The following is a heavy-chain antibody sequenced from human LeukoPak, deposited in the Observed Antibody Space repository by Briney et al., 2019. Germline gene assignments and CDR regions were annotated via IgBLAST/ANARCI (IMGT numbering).Heavy chain of an antibody. CDR1: GDSVTSGI. CDR3: ARQTGDLLCLDEAGVGAFDI. V-gene: IGHV6-1*01. CDR2: TYHWSKWFN. J-gene: IGHJ3*02. D-gene: IGHD1-14*01. Sequence: SQTLSLTCAISGDSVTSGIWNWIRQSPSRGLEWLGRTYHWSKWFNDYAVSVESRMTINADTSRNQFSLQLNSVTPEDTAVYYCARQTGDLLCLDEAGVGAFDIWGQGTMVTVSS.